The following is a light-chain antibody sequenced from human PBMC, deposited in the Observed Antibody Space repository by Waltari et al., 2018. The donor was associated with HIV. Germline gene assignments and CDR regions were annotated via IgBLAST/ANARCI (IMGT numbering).Light chain of an antibody. J-gene: IGKJ1*01. CDR3: QQYNNWPRT. CDR1: QSVSSN. V-gene: IGKV3-15*01. CDR2: GAS. Sequence: EIVMTQSPATLSVSPGERATLSCRASQSVSSNLAWYQQKPGQAPRLLIYGASTRATGIPARFSGSGSGKEFTLTISSLQSEDFAVYYCQQYNNWPRTFGQGTKVEIK.